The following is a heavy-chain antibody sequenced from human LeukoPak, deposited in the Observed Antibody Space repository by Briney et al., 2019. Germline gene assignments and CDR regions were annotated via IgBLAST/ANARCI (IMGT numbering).Heavy chain of an antibody. Sequence: GGSLRLSCAASGFSISDYYMSWVRQAPGKGLEWLSYISGSSNYINYADSVKGRFTISRDNAKNSVYLQMNSLRVEDTAVYYCARDSGSGGPWGQGTPVTVSS. V-gene: IGHV3-11*06. J-gene: IGHJ5*02. CDR2: ISGSSNYI. CDR1: GFSISDYY. CDR3: ARDSGSGGP. D-gene: IGHD6-19*01.